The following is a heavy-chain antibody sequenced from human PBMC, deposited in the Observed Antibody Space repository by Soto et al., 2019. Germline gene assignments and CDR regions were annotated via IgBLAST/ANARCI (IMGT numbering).Heavy chain of an antibody. CDR3: VKEKLYSNYEYYFDS. CDR2: ISRHSGTI. CDR1: GFSFRNYG. D-gene: IGHD4-4*01. J-gene: IGHJ4*02. V-gene: IGHV3-9*01. Sequence: GGSLRLSCAASGFSFRNYGMHWVRRVPGKGLEWVSGISRHSGTIGYADSVRGRFTISRDNAKNSLYLQMNSLRPEDTALYYCVKEKLYSNYEYYFDSWGQGTLVTVSS.